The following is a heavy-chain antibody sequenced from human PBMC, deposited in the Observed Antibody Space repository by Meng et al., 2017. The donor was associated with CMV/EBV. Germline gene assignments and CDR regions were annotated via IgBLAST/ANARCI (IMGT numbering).Heavy chain of an antibody. J-gene: IGHJ5*02. CDR3: ARGGYYDSSGQNWFDP. Sequence: SGCTFSTYAMHWVRQTPGKGLEWVAVISYDGSNKYYADSVKGRFTISRDNSKNTLHLQMNTLRAEDTALYYCARGGYYDSSGQNWFDPWGQGTLVTVSS. CDR1: GCTFSTYA. V-gene: IGHV3-30-3*01. D-gene: IGHD3-22*01. CDR2: ISYDGSNK.